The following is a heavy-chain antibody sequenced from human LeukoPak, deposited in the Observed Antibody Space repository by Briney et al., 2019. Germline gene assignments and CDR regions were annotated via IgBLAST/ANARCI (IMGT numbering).Heavy chain of an antibody. V-gene: IGHV4-38-2*01. J-gene: IGHJ5*02. Sequence: SETLSLTCAVSGYSISSGYYWGWIRQPPGKGLEWIGSIYHSGSTYYNPSLKSRVTISVDTSKNQFSLKLSSVTAADTAVYYCAGIAADSSVDPWGQGTLVTVSS. D-gene: IGHD6-13*01. CDR3: AGIAADSSVDP. CDR2: IYHSGST. CDR1: GYSISSGYY.